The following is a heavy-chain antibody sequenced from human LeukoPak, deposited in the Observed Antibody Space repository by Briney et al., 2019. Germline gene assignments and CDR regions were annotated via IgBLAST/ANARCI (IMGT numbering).Heavy chain of an antibody. CDR2: MNPNSGNT. J-gene: IGHJ4*02. CDR3: ARDLPRLQLLYYFDY. D-gene: IGHD1-1*01. V-gene: IGHV1-8*01. Sequence: ASVKVSCKASGYTFTSYDINWVRQATGQGLEWMGWMNPNSGNTGYAQKFQGRVTMTRNTSISTAYMELSRLRSDDTAVYYCARDLPRLQLLYYFDYWGQGTLVTVSS. CDR1: GYTFTSYD.